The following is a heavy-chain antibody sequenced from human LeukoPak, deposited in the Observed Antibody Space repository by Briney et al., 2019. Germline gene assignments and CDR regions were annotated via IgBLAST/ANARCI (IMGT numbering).Heavy chain of an antibody. CDR3: ARDDDYYDSSGYYYDYFDY. CDR2: ISGSGGST. Sequence: GGSLRLSCAASGFTFRRYGMNWVRQAPGKGLEWVSAISGSGGSTYYGDSVKGRFTISRDNSKNTLYLQMNSLRAEDTAVYYCARDDDYYDSSGYYYDYFDYWGQGTLVTVSS. CDR1: GFTFRRYG. J-gene: IGHJ4*02. D-gene: IGHD3-22*01. V-gene: IGHV3-23*01.